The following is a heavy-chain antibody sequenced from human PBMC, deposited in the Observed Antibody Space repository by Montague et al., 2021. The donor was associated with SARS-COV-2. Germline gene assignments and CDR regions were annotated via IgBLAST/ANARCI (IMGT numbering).Heavy chain of an antibody. D-gene: IGHD1-20*01. J-gene: IGHJ5*02. CDR1: GGSISSYY. Sequence: SETLSLTCSVSGGSISSYYWSSIRLSPGQGLERIGYIFHSGITGYNPSLTRRVTLSVDMSKNQFSLQLNSVTAADSAVYYCARTEYNWNDWFDPWGQGTLVTVSS. CDR2: IFHSGIT. V-gene: IGHV4-59*13. CDR3: ARTEYNWNDWFDP.